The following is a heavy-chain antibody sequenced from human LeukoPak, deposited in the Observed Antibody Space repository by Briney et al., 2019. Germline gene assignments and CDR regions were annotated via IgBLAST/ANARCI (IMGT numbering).Heavy chain of an antibody. Sequence: ASVKVSCKASGGTFSSYAISWVRQAPGQGLEWMGIINPSGGSTSYAQKFQGRVTMTRDTSTSTVYMELSSLRSEDTAVYYCARSPGIAVAGQGQYYFDYWGQGTLVTVSS. V-gene: IGHV1-46*01. J-gene: IGHJ4*02. CDR1: GGTFSSYA. D-gene: IGHD6-19*01. CDR3: ARSPGIAVAGQGQYYFDY. CDR2: INPSGGST.